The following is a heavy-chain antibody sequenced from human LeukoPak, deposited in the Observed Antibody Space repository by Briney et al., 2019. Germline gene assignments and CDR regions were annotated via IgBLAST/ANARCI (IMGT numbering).Heavy chain of an antibody. CDR3: AKPPPPLRYFDWLLYFDP. J-gene: IGHJ5*02. V-gene: IGHV3-23*01. CDR1: GFTFSSYA. Sequence: QPGGSLRLSCAASGFTFSSYAMSWVRQAPGKGLEWVSTISASAGSTYYADSVKGRFTVSRDNSKNTLYLQMNTLRAEDTAVYYCAKPPPPLRYFDWLLYFDPWGQGTLVTVSS. CDR2: ISASAGST. D-gene: IGHD3-9*01.